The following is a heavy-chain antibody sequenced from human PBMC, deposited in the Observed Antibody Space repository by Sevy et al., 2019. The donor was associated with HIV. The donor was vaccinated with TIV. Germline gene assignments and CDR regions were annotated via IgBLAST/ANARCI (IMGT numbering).Heavy chain of an antibody. CDR1: GFTFTDHY. D-gene: IGHD1-1*01. CDR3: IRGLNGNDEPNGDY. CDR2: SRNRVNSYST. J-gene: IGHJ4*02. V-gene: IGHV3-72*01. Sequence: GGSLRLSCVASGFTFTDHYMDWVRQAPGKGLEWIGRSRNRVNSYSTEYAASVKCRFTISRDASGSSLYVQMNSLKTEETAVYYCIRGLNGNDEPNGDYWGQGTLVTVSS.